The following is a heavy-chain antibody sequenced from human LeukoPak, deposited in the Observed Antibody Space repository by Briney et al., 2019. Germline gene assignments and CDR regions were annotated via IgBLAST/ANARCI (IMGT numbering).Heavy chain of an antibody. J-gene: IGHJ4*02. V-gene: IGHV4-34*01. Sequence: LETLSLTCAVYGGSFYDYYCSWIRQPPGKGLEWIGEIHPSGIFYYNSSLMSRVTISIDTSKSQFSLRLTSVTAADTAFYYCARGSDRSKAGDHWGQGSLVTVSS. CDR1: GGSFYDYY. D-gene: IGHD6-25*01. CDR2: IHPSGIF. CDR3: ARGSDRSKAGDH.